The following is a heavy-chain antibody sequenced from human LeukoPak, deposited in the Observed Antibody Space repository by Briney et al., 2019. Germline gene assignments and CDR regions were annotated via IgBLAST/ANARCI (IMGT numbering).Heavy chain of an antibody. CDR3: ARRYCSGGSCYSHFDY. CDR2: IYCSGST. J-gene: IGHJ4*02. Sequence: SETLSLTCTVSGGSISSGGYYWSWIRQHPGKGLEWIGYIYCSGSTYYNPSLKSRVTISVDTSKNQFSLKLSSVTAADTAVYYCARRYCSGGSCYSHFDYWGQGTLVTVSS. V-gene: IGHV4-31*03. CDR1: GGSISSGGYY. D-gene: IGHD2-15*01.